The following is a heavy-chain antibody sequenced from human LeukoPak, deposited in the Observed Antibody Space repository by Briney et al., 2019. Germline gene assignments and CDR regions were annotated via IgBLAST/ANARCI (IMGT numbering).Heavy chain of an antibody. V-gene: IGHV3-7*01. CDR3: ARDNRGRTPEIDY. CDR2: IKQDGSEK. CDR1: GFTFSNYW. Sequence: PGGSLRLSCAVSGFTFSNYWMTWVRQAPGKGLEWVANIKQDGSEKYYVDSVKGRFTISRDNAKNSLYLQMNSLRAEDTAVYYCARDNRGRTPEIDYWGQGTLVTVSS. J-gene: IGHJ4*02. D-gene: IGHD2-2*01.